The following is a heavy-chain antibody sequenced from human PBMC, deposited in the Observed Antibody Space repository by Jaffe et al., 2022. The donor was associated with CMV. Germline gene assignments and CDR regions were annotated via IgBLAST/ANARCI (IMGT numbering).Heavy chain of an antibody. J-gene: IGHJ5*02. Sequence: QVQLQESGPGLVKPSQTLSLTCTVSGGSISSGGYYWSWIRQHPGKGLEWIGYIYYSGSTYYNPSLKSRVTISVDTSKNQFSLKLSSVTAADTAVYYCARSPMVRGPLRWFDPWGQGTLVTVSS. D-gene: IGHD3-10*01. CDR1: GGSISSGGYY. CDR2: IYYSGST. V-gene: IGHV4-31*03. CDR3: ARSPMVRGPLRWFDP.